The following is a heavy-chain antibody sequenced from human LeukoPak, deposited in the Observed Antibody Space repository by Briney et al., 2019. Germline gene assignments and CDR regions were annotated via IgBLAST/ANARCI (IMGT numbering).Heavy chain of an antibody. J-gene: IGHJ6*03. V-gene: IGHV4-39*07. CDR3: AREGGNTGGYYYYMDV. CDR2: IYYSGST. D-gene: IGHD4-23*01. Sequence: KPSETLSLTCTVSGGSISSDNYYWGWIRQPPGKGLEWIGSIYYSGSTNYNPSLKSRVTISVDKSKNQFSLKLSSVTAADTAVYYCAREGGNTGGYYYYMDVWGKGTTVTVSS. CDR1: GGSISSDNYY.